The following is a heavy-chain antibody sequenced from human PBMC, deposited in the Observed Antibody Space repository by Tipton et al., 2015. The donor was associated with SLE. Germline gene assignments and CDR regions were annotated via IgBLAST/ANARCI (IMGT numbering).Heavy chain of an antibody. CDR1: GGSIGSSSYY. V-gene: IGHV4-39*01. J-gene: IGHJ3*01. CDR2: IYYSGST. D-gene: IGHD3-10*01. CDR3: AGHLRCRWGSGMAAKSDGCVP. Sequence: TLSLTCTVSGGSIGSSSYYWGWIRQPPGKGLEWIGSIYYSGSTYYNPSLKSRVTISVDTSKNQFSLKLSSVTAADTAVYYCAGHLRCRWGSGMAAKSDGCVPRGQGTMVTVSS.